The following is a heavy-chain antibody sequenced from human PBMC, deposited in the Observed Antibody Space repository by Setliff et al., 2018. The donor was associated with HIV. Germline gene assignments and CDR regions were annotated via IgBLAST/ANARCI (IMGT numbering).Heavy chain of an antibody. CDR3: ARGEGYCSGGDCYYYYMDV. CDR1: GGTFSSYA. V-gene: IGHV1-69*13. Sequence: SVKVSCKASGGTFSSYAISWVRQAPGQGLEWMGGIIPTFGTTNYAQKFQGRVTITADESTSTAYMELSSLRSEDTAVYYCARGEGYCSGGDCYYYYMDVWGKGTTVTVSS. D-gene: IGHD2-15*01. CDR2: IIPTFGTT. J-gene: IGHJ6*03.